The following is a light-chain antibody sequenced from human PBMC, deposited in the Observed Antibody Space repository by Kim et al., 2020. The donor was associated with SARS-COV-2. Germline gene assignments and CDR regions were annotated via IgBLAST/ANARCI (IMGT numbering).Light chain of an antibody. V-gene: IGKV1-17*01. CDR1: KDNVKD. J-gene: IGKJ5*01. CDR3: FQHRHNPIT. Sequence: ASVGEEVTTTCRRSKDNVKDLGGYQQSQGRHAKRLINGASNLQSGGPSRCSGSRSETELTLPTNSRQPQDFAAYYCFQHRHNPITFGQGTRLEIK. CDR2: GAS.